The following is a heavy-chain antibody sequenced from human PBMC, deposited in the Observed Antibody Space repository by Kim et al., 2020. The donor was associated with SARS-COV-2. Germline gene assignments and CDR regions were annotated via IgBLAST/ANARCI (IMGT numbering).Heavy chain of an antibody. CDR3: ARLGGGWYQGLWYFDL. CDR2: IYPGDSDT. CDR1: GYSFTSYW. D-gene: IGHD6-19*01. V-gene: IGHV5-51*01. J-gene: IGHJ2*01. Sequence: GESLKISCKGSGYSFTSYWIGWVRQMPGKGLEWMGIIYPGDSDTRYSPSFQGQVTISADKSISTAYLQWSSLKASDTAMYYCARLGGGWYQGLWYFDLWGRGTLVTVSS.